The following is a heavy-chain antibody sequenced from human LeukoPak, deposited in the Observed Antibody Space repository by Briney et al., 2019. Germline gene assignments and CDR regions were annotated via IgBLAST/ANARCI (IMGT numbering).Heavy chain of an antibody. D-gene: IGHD2-15*01. CDR3: AKGYFSGGSCPVNYFDY. Sequence: GGSLRLSCAASGFTFSIYAMSWVRQAPGKGLEWVTDISGSGDSSYYADSVKGRFTLSRDNSKNTLYLQMNSLRAEDTAIYFCAKGYFSGGSCPVNYFDYWGQGTLVTVSS. CDR2: ISGSGDSS. J-gene: IGHJ4*02. CDR1: GFTFSIYA. V-gene: IGHV3-23*01.